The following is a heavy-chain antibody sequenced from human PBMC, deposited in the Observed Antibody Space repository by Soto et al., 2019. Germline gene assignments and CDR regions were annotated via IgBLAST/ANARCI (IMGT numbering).Heavy chain of an antibody. CDR1: GFTVSSNY. V-gene: IGHV3-66*01. CDR3: ASTYNSGLDAFDI. Sequence: GGSLRLSCAASGFTVSSNYMSWVRQAPGKGLEWVSVIYSGGSTYYADSVKGRFTISRDNSKNTLYLQMNSLRAEDTAVYYCASTYNSGLDAFDIWGQGTMVTVS. D-gene: IGHD6-19*01. J-gene: IGHJ3*02. CDR2: IYSGGST.